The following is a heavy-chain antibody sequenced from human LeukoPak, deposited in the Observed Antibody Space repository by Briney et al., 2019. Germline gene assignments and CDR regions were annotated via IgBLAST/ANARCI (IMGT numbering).Heavy chain of an antibody. CDR2: IKQDGSEK. CDR1: GFTFSSYW. D-gene: IGHD5-12*01. V-gene: IGHV3-7*01. Sequence: GGSLRLSCAASGFTFSSYWMGWVRQAPGKGLEWVANIKQDGSEKYYVDSVKGRFTISRDNAKNSLYLQMNSLRAEDTAVYYCARISSGYGEYYFDYWGQGTLVTVSS. CDR3: ARISSGYGEYYFDY. J-gene: IGHJ4*02.